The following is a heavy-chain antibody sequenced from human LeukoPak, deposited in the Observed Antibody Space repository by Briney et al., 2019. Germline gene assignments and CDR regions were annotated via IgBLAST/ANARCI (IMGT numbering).Heavy chain of an antibody. Sequence: PSETLSLTCAVSGYSISSGYYWGWIRQPPGKGLEWIGSIYHSGSTYYNPSLKSRVTISVDTSKNQFSLKLSSVTAADTAVYYCARHAPYSNYALDYWGQGTLVTVSS. D-gene: IGHD4-11*01. V-gene: IGHV4-38-2*01. CDR1: GYSISSGYY. J-gene: IGHJ4*02. CDR3: ARHAPYSNYALDY. CDR2: IYHSGST.